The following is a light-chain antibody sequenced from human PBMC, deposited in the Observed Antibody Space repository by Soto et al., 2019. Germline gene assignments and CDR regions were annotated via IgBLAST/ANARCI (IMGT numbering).Light chain of an antibody. CDR3: QQYGSSPRT. Sequence: EIVLTQSPGTLSLSPGETATLSCRASQTISNTYLAWYQQKPGQAPRLLIDGASTRATGIPGRFSGSGSGTDFTLTVNRLEPEGFAVYYCQQYGSSPRTFGQGTKVEI. J-gene: IGKJ1*01. V-gene: IGKV3-20*01. CDR2: GAS. CDR1: QTISNTY.